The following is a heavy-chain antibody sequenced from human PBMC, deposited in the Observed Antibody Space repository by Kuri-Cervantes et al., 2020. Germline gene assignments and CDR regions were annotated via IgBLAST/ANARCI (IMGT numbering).Heavy chain of an antibody. Sequence: GGSLRLSCAASGFTFSDYYMSWIRQAPGKGLEWVAVISYDGSNKYYADSVKGRFTISRDNSKNTLYLQMNSLRAEDTAVYYCARDLASIAARWWDPYYYYGMDVWGQGTTVTVSS. J-gene: IGHJ6*02. V-gene: IGHV3-30*03. CDR2: ISYDGSNK. CDR3: ARDLASIAARWWDPYYYYGMDV. CDR1: GFTFSDYY. D-gene: IGHD6-6*01.